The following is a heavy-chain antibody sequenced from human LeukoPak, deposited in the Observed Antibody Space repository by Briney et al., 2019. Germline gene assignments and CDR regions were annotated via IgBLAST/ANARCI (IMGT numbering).Heavy chain of an antibody. CDR1: GGSFSDYY. CDR2: SSHSGST. CDR3: ARAGLSIFGTITPNWFDP. Sequence: SETLSLTCSVYGGSFSDYYWSRIRQPPGKGLEWIGESSHSGSTKFNPSLKSRVTISVDTSRNQFSLNLTSVTAADTAVYYCARAGLSIFGTITPNWFDPWGQGTLVSVSS. D-gene: IGHD3-3*01. J-gene: IGHJ5*02. V-gene: IGHV4-34*01.